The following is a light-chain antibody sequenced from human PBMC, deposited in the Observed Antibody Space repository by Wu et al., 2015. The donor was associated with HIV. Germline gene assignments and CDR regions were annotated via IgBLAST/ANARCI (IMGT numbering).Light chain of an antibody. CDR2: NTS. V-gene: IGKV1-8*01. CDR1: QDISNY. Sequence: AIRVIQFPSSLSASTGDRVTITCRTSQDISNYLAWYQQKPGKAPNLLIYNTSTLHSGVPSRFSGSGSGTDFTLTISSLQPEDFATYYCQQGYSTPPYTFGQGTKLEIK. J-gene: IGKJ2*01. CDR3: QQGYSTPPYT.